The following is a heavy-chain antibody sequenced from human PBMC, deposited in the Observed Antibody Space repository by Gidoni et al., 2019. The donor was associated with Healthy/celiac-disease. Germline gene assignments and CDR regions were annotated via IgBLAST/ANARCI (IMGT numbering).Heavy chain of an antibody. CDR3: AKGGEVVIAIDY. J-gene: IGHJ4*02. CDR1: GFTFSSYA. CDR2: ISGSGCST. Sequence: EVQLVESGGGLVQPGGSLRLSCAAAGFTFSSYAMSWVRQAPGKGREWVSAISGSGCSTYYADSVKGRFTISRDNSKHTLYLQMNSLRAEDTAVYYCAKGGEVVIAIDYWGQGTLVTVSS. D-gene: IGHD2-21*01. V-gene: IGHV3-23*04.